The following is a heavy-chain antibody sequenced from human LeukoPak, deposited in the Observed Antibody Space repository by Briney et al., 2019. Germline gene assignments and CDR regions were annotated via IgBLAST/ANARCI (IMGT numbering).Heavy chain of an antibody. CDR2: ISYDGSNK. V-gene: IGHV3-30*03. CDR1: GFTFSSYG. Sequence: GGSLRLSCAASGFTFSSYGIHWVRQAPGKGLEWVAVISYDGSNKYYADSVRGRFTISRDNSKNTLYLQMNSLRAEDTAVYYCARDRYSYGLGGAFDIWGQGTMVTVSS. D-gene: IGHD5-18*01. J-gene: IGHJ3*02. CDR3: ARDRYSYGLGGAFDI.